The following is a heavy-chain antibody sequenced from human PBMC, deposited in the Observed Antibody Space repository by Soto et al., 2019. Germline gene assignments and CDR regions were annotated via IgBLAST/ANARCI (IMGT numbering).Heavy chain of an antibody. V-gene: IGHV3-30-3*01. Sequence: QAQLVESGGGVVQPGRSLRLSCAASGFTFSSYAMHWVRQAPGKGLEWVAVISYDGSNKYYADSVKGRFTISRDNSKNTLYLQMNSLRAEDTAVYYCARVARGSSSSWGQGTLVTVSS. CDR2: ISYDGSNK. D-gene: IGHD6-13*01. CDR1: GFTFSSYA. J-gene: IGHJ5*02. CDR3: ARVARGSSSS.